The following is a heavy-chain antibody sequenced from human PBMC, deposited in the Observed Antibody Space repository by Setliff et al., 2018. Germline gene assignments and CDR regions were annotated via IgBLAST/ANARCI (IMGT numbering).Heavy chain of an antibody. CDR1: GYSFANYW. V-gene: IGHV5-51*01. CDR3: ARHFGFSAGWYADY. D-gene: IGHD6-19*01. CDR2: IYPGDSDT. J-gene: IGHJ4*02. Sequence: PGESLKISCKGSGYSFANYWIGWVRQMPGKGLEWMGIIYPGDSDTRYSPSFQGHVTISADKSITTAYLQWSSLRASDTAMYYCARHFGFSAGWYADYWGQGTLVTVSS.